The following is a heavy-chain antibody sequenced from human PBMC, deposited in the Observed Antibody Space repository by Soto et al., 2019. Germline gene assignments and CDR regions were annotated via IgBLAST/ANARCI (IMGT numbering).Heavy chain of an antibody. Sequence: ASVKVSCKASGYTFTSYGISWVRQAPGQGLEWMGWISAYNGNTNYAQKLQGRVTMTTDTSTSTAYMELRSLRSDDTAVYYCARDDWGGEYCSGGSCYAIYYGMDVWGQGTTVTVSS. CDR3: ARDDWGGEYCSGGSCYAIYYGMDV. CDR1: GYTFTSYG. J-gene: IGHJ6*02. D-gene: IGHD2-15*01. CDR2: ISAYNGNT. V-gene: IGHV1-18*01.